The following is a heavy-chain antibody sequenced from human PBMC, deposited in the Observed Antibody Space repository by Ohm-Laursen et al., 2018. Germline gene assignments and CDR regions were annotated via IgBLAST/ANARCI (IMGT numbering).Heavy chain of an antibody. CDR1: GITFNSDW. CDR2: IREHGNEE. Sequence: SLRLSCAASGITFNSDWMSWVRQAPGKGLEWVAIIREHGNEEFYVDSVKGRFTIYRDNAKNSLYLQMNSLRAEDTAVYYCADGGVGYWGQGTLVTVSS. CDR3: ADGGVGY. D-gene: IGHD3-10*01. V-gene: IGHV3-7*01. J-gene: IGHJ4*02.